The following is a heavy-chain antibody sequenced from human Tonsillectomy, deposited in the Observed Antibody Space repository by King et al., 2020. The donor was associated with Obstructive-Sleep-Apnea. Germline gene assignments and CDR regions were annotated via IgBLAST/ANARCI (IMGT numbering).Heavy chain of an antibody. J-gene: IGHJ5*02. CDR2: ISSSSRYI. CDR1: GFTFSSYS. Sequence: VQLVESGGGLVKPGGSLRLSCAASGFTFSSYSMNWVRQAPGKGLDWVSSISSSSRYIYYADSVKGRFTISRDNAKNSLYLQMNSLRAEDTAVYYCARGGYRGIAVAGTFWFDPWGQGTLVTVSS. V-gene: IGHV3-21*01. D-gene: IGHD6-19*01. CDR3: ARGGYRGIAVAGTFWFDP.